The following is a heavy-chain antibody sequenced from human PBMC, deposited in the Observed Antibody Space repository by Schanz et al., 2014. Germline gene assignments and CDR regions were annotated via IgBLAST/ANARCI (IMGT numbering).Heavy chain of an antibody. CDR1: GFTFSSYA. Sequence: EVQLVESGGYLVQPGGSLRLSCSASGFTFSSYAMHWVRQASGKGLEYVSAITRSGGGTYYSDSVKGRFTISRDNSKNTLYLQMSSLRHEDSAVYYCAKDSTHIDIVLVPTAIDYWGQGTLVTVSS. D-gene: IGHD2-2*01. CDR3: AKDSTHIDIVLVPTAIDY. J-gene: IGHJ4*02. CDR2: ITRSGGGT. V-gene: IGHV3-64D*06.